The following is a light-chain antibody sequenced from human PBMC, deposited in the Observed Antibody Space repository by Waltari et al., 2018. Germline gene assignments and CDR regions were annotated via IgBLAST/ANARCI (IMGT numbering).Light chain of an antibody. V-gene: IGKV3-11*01. CDR3: QNHERLPAT. Sequence: SGRASQSISKYFVGYQQRPGHAPRLLIYAGSTRAAGIPDMFSGSGYGTDFTLTISRLEPEDFAMYYCQNHERLPATFGQGTKVEFK. J-gene: IGKJ1*01. CDR2: AGS. CDR1: QSISKY.